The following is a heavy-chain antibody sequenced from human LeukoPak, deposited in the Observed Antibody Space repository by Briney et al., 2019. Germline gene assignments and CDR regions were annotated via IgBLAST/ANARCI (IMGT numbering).Heavy chain of an antibody. CDR3: ARGDSRPVAAYFDY. CDR2: IYTSGST. Sequence: SETLSLTCTVSGGSISSGSYYWSWIRQPAGKGLEWIGRIYTSGSTNYNPSLKSRVTISVDTSKNQFSLKLSSVTAADTAVYYCARGDSRPVAAYFDYWGQGTLVTVSS. J-gene: IGHJ4*02. CDR1: GGSISSGSYY. V-gene: IGHV4-61*02. D-gene: IGHD3-22*01.